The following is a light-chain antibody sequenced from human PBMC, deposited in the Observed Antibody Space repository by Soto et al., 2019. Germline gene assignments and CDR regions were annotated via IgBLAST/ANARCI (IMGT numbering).Light chain of an antibody. CDR2: DAS. CDR3: QQFNYYPLT. CDR1: QGSSSA. Sequence: AIQLTQSPSSLSASVGDTVTITCRASQGSSSALAWYQQKPGKAPKLLIYDASSLESGVPSRFRGSGAGTDFTLTISSLQPEDFATYDCQQFNYYPLTFGVGAKLEIK. V-gene: IGKV1D-13*01. J-gene: IGKJ4*01.